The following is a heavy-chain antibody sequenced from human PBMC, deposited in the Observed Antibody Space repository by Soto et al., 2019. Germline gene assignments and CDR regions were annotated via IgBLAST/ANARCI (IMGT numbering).Heavy chain of an antibody. D-gene: IGHD3-9*01. CDR1: GGSISSSNW. CDR2: IYHSGST. CDR3: ARDRRYFDWLLPTPGGMDV. Sequence: SETLSLTCAVSGGSISSSNWWSWVRQPPGKGLEWIGEIYHSGSTNYNPSLKSRVTISVDKSKNQFSLKLSSVTAADTAVYYCARDRRYFDWLLPTPGGMDVWGQGTTVTVSS. V-gene: IGHV4-4*02. J-gene: IGHJ6*02.